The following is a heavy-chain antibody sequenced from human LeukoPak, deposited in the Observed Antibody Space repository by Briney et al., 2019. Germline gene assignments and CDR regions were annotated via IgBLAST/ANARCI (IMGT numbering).Heavy chain of an antibody. V-gene: IGHV3-15*01. CDR3: ARDRGYYYDSSGYYDFQH. Sequence: PGGSLRLSCAASGFTFSNAWMSWVRQAPGKGLEWFGRIKSKTAGGTKDYAAPVKGRFNISRDDSKNTLYLQRNSLKTEDTAVYYCARDRGYYYDSSGYYDFQHWGQGTLVTVSS. CDR1: GFTFSNAW. D-gene: IGHD3-22*01. J-gene: IGHJ1*01. CDR2: IKSKTAGGTK.